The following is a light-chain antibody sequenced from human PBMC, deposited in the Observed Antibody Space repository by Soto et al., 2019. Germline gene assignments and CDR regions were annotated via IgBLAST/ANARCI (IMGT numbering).Light chain of an antibody. CDR2: ESY. CDR1: SSDIGSFNL. CDR3: CCFAGSNTYI. V-gene: IGLV2-23*01. J-gene: IGLJ2*01. Sequence: QSALTQPASLSGSPGQSITISCTGTSSDIGSFNLVSWYQQFPGEVPKLIIYESYKRPSGISTCFSGSRSDNTASLTISGLQAEDEADYYCCCFAGSNTYIFGGGTKLTVL.